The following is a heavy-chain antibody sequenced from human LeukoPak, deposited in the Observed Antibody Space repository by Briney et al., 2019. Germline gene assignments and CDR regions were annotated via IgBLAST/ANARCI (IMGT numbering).Heavy chain of an antibody. V-gene: IGHV3-30-3*01. CDR1: GFNFSRDA. CDR2: ISPDGINT. J-gene: IGHJ3*02. Sequence: GGSLRLSCVGSGFNFSRDAMHWARQAPGKGLEWVAVISPDGINTYYADSVKGRLTISRDNSKNTLYLEMNSQRTEDTALYYCATKIFSDGFDTWGQGTMVTVSS. D-gene: IGHD3-9*01. CDR3: ATKIFSDGFDT.